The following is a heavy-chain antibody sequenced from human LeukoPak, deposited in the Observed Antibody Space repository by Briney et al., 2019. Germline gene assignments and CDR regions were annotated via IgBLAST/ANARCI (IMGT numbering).Heavy chain of an antibody. D-gene: IGHD2-2*01. CDR3: ARDLEYQLPMGI. J-gene: IGHJ4*02. CDR2: INPNSGGT. CDR1: GYTFTGYY. Sequence: GASLKVSCKASGYTFTGYYMHWVRQAPGQGLELMGWINPNSGGTNYAQKFQGRVTMTRDTSISTAYMELSRLRSDDTAVYYCARDLEYQLPMGIWGQGTLVTVSS. V-gene: IGHV1-2*02.